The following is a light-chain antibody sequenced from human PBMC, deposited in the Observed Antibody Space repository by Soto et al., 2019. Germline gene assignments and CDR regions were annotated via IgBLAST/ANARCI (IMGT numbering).Light chain of an antibody. V-gene: IGKV1-6*01. CDR3: LQDYTYPRT. Sequence: AIQMTQYPSSLSASVGDRVTITCRASQGIRNDLGWYQQKPGKAPKLLIYAASSLQSGVPSRFRGRGSGTDFTLTISSLQPEDFATYYCLQDYTYPRTFGPGTKVEI. CDR1: QGIRND. J-gene: IGKJ1*01. CDR2: AAS.